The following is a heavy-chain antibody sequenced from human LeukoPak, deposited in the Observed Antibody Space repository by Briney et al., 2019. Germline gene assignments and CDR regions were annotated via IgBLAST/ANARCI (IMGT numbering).Heavy chain of an antibody. Sequence: ASVKLSCKASGYTFTSYFMHWVRQAPSPGLEGLGIISISGGSANYAQKFQARVTLTKDTATSTLYMELSSLRAEDTSVYYCARGSSGYYVPFVFWGQGPLVSVPS. V-gene: IGHV1-46*01. CDR3: ARGSSGYYVPFVF. D-gene: IGHD3-22*01. CDR2: ISISGGSA. CDR1: GYTFTSYF. J-gene: IGHJ4*02.